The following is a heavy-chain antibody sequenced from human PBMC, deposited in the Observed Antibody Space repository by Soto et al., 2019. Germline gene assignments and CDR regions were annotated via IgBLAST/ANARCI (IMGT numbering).Heavy chain of an antibody. CDR3: AKRTSGWYFDY. J-gene: IGHJ4*02. CDR2: ISGSGDST. V-gene: IGHV3-23*01. D-gene: IGHD6-19*01. Sequence: EVQLLESGGNLVQPGGSLRLSCAASGFTFSNYAMSWVRQAPGKGLEWVSVISGSGDSTYYADSVKGRFTISRDNFKNKLYLQMNSLSAEDTAVYYCAKRTSGWYFDYWGQGTLVTVSS. CDR1: GFTFSNYA.